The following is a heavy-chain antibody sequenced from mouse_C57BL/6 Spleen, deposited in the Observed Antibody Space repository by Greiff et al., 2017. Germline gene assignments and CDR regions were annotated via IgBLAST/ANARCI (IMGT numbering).Heavy chain of an antibody. CDR2: IDPENGDT. V-gene: IGHV14-4*01. CDR3: TYYDSDYFDY. Sequence: DVQLQESGAELVRPGASVKLSCTASGFNIKDDYMHWVKQRPEQGLEWIGWIDPENGDTEYASKFQGKATITADTSSNTAYLQLSSLTSEDTAVYYCTYYDSDYFDYWGQGTTLTVSS. J-gene: IGHJ2*01. D-gene: IGHD2-4*01. CDR1: GFNIKDDY.